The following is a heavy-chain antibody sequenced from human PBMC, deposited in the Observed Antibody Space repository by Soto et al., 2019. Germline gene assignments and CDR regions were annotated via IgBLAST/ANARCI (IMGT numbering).Heavy chain of an antibody. CDR3: AKTLRIAVAGPRDY. J-gene: IGHJ4*02. D-gene: IGHD6-19*01. CDR2: ISGSGCST. V-gene: IGHV3-23*01. CDR1: GFTFSSYA. Sequence: GGSLRLSCAASGFTFSSYAMSWVRQAPGKGLEWVSAISGSGCSTYYADSVKGRFTISRDNSKNTLYLQMNSLRAEDAAVYFCAKTLRIAVAGPRDYLGQGTLVTVSS.